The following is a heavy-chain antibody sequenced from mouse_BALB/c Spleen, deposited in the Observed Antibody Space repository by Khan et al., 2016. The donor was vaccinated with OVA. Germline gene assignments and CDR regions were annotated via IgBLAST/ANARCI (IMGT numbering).Heavy chain of an antibody. CDR2: INSNGGST. Sequence: EVQLVESGGGLVQPGGSLKLSCAASGFTFSSYGMSWVRQTPDKRLELVATINSNGGSTYYPDSVKGRFTISRDNAKNTLYLQMSSLKSEDTAMXYCARDRGDYFDYWGQGTTLTVSS. V-gene: IGHV5-6-3*01. J-gene: IGHJ2*01. CDR3: ARDRGDYFDY. CDR1: GFTFSSYG.